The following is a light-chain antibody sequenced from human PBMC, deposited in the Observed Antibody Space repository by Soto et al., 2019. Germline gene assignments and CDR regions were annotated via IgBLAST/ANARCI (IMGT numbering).Light chain of an antibody. Sequence: EIVMTQSPATLSGSRGERATLSCMASQSVSSNLAWYQQKPGQAPRLLIYGASTRATGIPARFSGSGSGTEFTLTISSLQSEDFAVYYCQQYNNWPPFTFGQGTRLEIK. CDR1: QSVSSN. V-gene: IGKV3-15*01. CDR3: QQYNNWPPFT. CDR2: GAS. J-gene: IGKJ5*01.